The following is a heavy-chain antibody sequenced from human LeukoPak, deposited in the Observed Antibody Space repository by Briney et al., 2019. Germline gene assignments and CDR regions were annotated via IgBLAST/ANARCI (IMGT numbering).Heavy chain of an antibody. V-gene: IGHV3-48*03. D-gene: IGHD1-7*01. J-gene: IGHJ4*02. CDR3: ARGGWNYVFNY. CDR2: IPSSGSTI. Sequence: GGSLRLSCAASGFTFNTYEMNWVRQAPGKGQEWLAYIPSSGSTIYYADYVKGRFTISRDNAKNSLYLQMNSLRAEDTAVYYCARGGWNYVFNYWGQGTLVTVSS. CDR1: GFTFNTYE.